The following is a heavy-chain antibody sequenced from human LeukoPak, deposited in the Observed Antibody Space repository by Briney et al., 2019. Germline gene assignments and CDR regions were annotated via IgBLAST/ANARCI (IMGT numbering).Heavy chain of an antibody. V-gene: IGHV4-39*07. D-gene: IGHD2-15*01. J-gene: IGHJ6*03. CDR2: IYYSENT. CDR3: ARTTEGYCRGRSCYSYYYYMDV. Sequence: SETLSLTCIVFGGSISSNSYYWGWIRQPPGKGLEWIGSIYYSENTYYNPSLKSRVTISVDTSKNQFSLKLSSVTAADTAVYYCARTTEGYCRGRSCYSYYYYMDVWGKGTTVTVSS. CDR1: GGSISSNSYY.